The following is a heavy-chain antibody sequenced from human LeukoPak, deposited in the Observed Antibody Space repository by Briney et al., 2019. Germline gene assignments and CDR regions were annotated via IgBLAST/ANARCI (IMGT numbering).Heavy chain of an antibody. CDR3: ARGPFYYDSSGWTFHFDY. J-gene: IGHJ4*02. CDR1: GYTFTGYY. Sequence: ASVKVSCKASGYTFTGYYMHWVRQAPGQGLEWMGRINPNSGGTNYAQKFQGRVTMTRDTSISTAYMELSRLRSDDTAVYYCARGPFYYDSSGWTFHFDYWGQGTLVTVSS. V-gene: IGHV1-2*06. D-gene: IGHD3-22*01. CDR2: INPNSGGT.